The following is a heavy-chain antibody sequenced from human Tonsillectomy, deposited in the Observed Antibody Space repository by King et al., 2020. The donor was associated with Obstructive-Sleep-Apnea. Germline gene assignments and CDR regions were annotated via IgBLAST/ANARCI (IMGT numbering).Heavy chain of an antibody. D-gene: IGHD3-10*01. CDR1: EFRFSNYW. CDR2: IKQDGSYQ. CDR3: ASQNYSGSGKYYFFHS. V-gene: IGHV3-7*01. Sequence: QLVQSGGGLVQPGGSLRLSCAASEFRFSNYWMSWVRQAPGKGPEWVANIKQDGSYQNYVDSVKGRFTISRDNAQNSLYLQMNSLRAEDTAVYYCASQNYSGSGKYYFFHSWGQGGLVTVSS. J-gene: IGHJ4*02.